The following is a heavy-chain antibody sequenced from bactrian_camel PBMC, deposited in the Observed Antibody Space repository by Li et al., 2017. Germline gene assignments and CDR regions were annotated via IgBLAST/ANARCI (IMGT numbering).Heavy chain of an antibody. CDR2: ISTGGSST. D-gene: IGHD6*01. J-gene: IGHJ4*01. Sequence: LVESGGGLVQPGGSLRLSCAASADALMYMAWFRQAPGQKREAVAAISTGGSSTMYVDSVKGRFTISEDSAEHAVYLQMDNLESEDTALHYCATNTVTDGVAEFSYWGQGTQVTVS. V-gene: IGHV3S53*01. CDR3: ATNTVTDGVAEFSY. CDR1: ADALMY.